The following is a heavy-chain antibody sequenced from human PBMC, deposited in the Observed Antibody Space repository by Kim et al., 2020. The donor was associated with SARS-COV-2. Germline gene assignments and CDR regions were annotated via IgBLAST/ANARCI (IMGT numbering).Heavy chain of an antibody. Sequence: SETLSLTCAAYGGSFSGYYWSWIRQPPGKGLEWIGEINHSGSTNYNPSLKSRVSISVGTSKNQFSLKLSSVTPAYTAVYYCASGTRQWLVRRRYYYYMDVWGKGTTVTGSS. J-gene: IGHJ6*03. V-gene: IGHV4-34*01. D-gene: IGHD6-19*01. CDR2: INHSGST. CDR3: ASGTRQWLVRRRYYYYMDV. CDR1: GGSFSGYY.